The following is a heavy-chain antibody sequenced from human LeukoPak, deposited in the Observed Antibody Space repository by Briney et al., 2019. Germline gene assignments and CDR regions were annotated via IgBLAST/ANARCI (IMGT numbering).Heavy chain of an antibody. Sequence: GGSLRLSCAASGFTFTSYWMSWVRQAPGKGLEWVSSISSSSSYIYYADSVKGRFTISRDNAKNSLYLQMNSLRAEDTAVYYCANVGYCSSTSCNDYWGQGTLVTVSS. CDR3: ANVGYCSSTSCNDY. CDR2: ISSSSSYI. V-gene: IGHV3-21*01. CDR1: GFTFTSYW. D-gene: IGHD2-2*01. J-gene: IGHJ4*02.